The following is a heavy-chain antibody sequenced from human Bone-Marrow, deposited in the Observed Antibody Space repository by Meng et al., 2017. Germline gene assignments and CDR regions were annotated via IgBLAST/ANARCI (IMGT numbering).Heavy chain of an antibody. Sequence: VVLQGSGPGLLKPSQTLSLTCTVSGGSISSGNHYWSWIRQYPGKGLEYIGYIYYSGSTYYNPSLKSRVIISVDTSKNQFSLRLNSVTAADTAVYYCASLYGDSSVWYLDLWGRGTLVTVSS. CDR1: GGSISSGNHY. D-gene: IGHD4-17*01. CDR2: IYYSGST. V-gene: IGHV4-31*03. J-gene: IGHJ2*01. CDR3: ASLYGDSSVWYLDL.